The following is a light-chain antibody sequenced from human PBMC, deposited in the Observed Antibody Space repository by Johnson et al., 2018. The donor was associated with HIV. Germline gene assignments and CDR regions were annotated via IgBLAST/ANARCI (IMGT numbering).Light chain of an antibody. CDR1: SSNIGNND. Sequence: QSVLTQPPSVSAAPGQKVTISCSGSSSNIGNNDVSWYQQLPGTAPKLLIYENNKRPSGIPDLFSGSKSGTSATLGITGLQTGDEADYYCGTWDSSLSAGGVFGTGTKVTVL. V-gene: IGLV1-51*02. CDR3: GTWDSSLSAGGV. J-gene: IGLJ1*01. CDR2: ENN.